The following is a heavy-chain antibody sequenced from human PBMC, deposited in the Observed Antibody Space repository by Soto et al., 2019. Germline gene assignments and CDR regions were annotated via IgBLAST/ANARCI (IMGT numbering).Heavy chain of an antibody. CDR2: IYHSGST. CDR1: SGSISSSNW. D-gene: IGHD2-21*01. J-gene: IGHJ4*02. CDR3: ARVPSYSNYFDY. V-gene: IGHV4-4*02. Sequence: SETLSLTCAVSSGSISSSNWWSWVRQPPGKGLEWIGEIYHSGSTNYNPSLKSRVTISVDKSKNQFSLKLSSVTAADTAVYYCARVPSYSNYFDYRGQGSLVTGSS.